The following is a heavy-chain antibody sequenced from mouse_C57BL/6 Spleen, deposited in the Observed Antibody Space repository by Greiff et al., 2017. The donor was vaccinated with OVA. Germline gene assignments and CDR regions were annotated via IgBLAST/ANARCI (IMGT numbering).Heavy chain of an antibody. J-gene: IGHJ1*03. CDR3: ARIYYYGSSRNFDV. Sequence: VKLVESGPGLVAPSQSLSITCTVSGFSLTSYAISWVRQPPGKGLEWLGVIWTGGGTNYNSALKSRLSISKDNSKSQVFLKMNSLQTDDTARYYCARIYYYGSSRNFDVWGTGTTVTVSS. D-gene: IGHD1-1*01. CDR1: GFSLTSYA. V-gene: IGHV2-9-1*01. CDR2: IWTGGGT.